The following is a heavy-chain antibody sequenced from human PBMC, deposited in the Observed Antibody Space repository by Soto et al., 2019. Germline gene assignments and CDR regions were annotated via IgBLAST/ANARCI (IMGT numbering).Heavy chain of an antibody. CDR1: GFTFSSYA. J-gene: IGHJ1*01. D-gene: IGHD6-13*01. CDR2: ISYDGSNK. V-gene: IGHV3-30-3*01. CDR3: ARNTMDRSGIAAAVEYFQH. Sequence: QVQLVESGGGVVQPGRSLRLSCAASGFTFSSYAMHWVRQAPGKGLEWVAVISYDGSNKYYADSVKGRFTISRDNSKNTLYLQMNSLRAEDTAVYYCARNTMDRSGIAAAVEYFQHWGQGTLVTVSS.